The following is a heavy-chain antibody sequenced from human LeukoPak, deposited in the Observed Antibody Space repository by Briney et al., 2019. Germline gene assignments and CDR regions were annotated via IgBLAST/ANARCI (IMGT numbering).Heavy chain of an antibody. D-gene: IGHD6-19*01. V-gene: IGHV3-23*01. Sequence: GGSLRLSCAASGFTFSSYAMSWVRQAPGKGLEWVSGIIGSGGSTYYADSVKGRFTISRDNSKNTLYLQMNSLRAEDTAVYYCAKVPYRSGWFLFDYWGQGTLVTVSS. CDR3: AKVPYRSGWFLFDY. J-gene: IGHJ4*02. CDR1: GFTFSSYA. CDR2: IIGSGGST.